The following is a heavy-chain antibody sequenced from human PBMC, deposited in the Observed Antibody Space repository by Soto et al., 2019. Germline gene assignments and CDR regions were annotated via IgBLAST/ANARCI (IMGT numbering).Heavy chain of an antibody. Sequence: SDTLSLTCTVSGGSISISSYYWGWIRQPPGKGLEWIGSIYYSGSTYYNPSLKSRVTISVDTSKNQFSLKLSSVTAADTAVYYCASRGSSSWYGYWGQGTLVTVSS. V-gene: IGHV4-39*01. J-gene: IGHJ4*02. CDR3: ASRGSSSWYGY. CDR1: GGSISISSYY. D-gene: IGHD6-13*01. CDR2: IYYSGST.